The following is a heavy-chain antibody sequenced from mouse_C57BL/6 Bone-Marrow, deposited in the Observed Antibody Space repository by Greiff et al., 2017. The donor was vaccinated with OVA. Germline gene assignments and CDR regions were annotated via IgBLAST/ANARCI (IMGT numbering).Heavy chain of an antibody. CDR1: GYSFTSYY. D-gene: IGHD1-1*01. V-gene: IGHV1-66*01. Sequence: QVQLKESGPELVKPGASVKISCKASGYSFTSYYIHWVKQRPGQGLEWIGWIYPGSGNTKYNEKFKGKATLTADTSSSTAYMQLSSLTSEDSAVYYCARKGHYYGSSFFAYWGQGTLVTVSA. CDR3: ARKGHYYGSSFFAY. J-gene: IGHJ3*01. CDR2: IYPGSGNT.